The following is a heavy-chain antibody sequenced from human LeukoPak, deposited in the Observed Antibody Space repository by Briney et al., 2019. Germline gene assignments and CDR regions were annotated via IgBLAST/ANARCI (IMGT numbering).Heavy chain of an antibody. J-gene: IGHJ5*02. Sequence: ASVKVSCKASGYTFTSYGISWVRQAPGQGLEWMGWTSAYNGNTNYAQKLQGRVTMTTDTSTSTAYMELRSLRSDDTAVYYCARVALAAAGPTDYNWFDPWGQGTLVTVSS. CDR2: TSAYNGNT. V-gene: IGHV1-18*01. CDR1: GYTFTSYG. D-gene: IGHD6-13*01. CDR3: ARVALAAAGPTDYNWFDP.